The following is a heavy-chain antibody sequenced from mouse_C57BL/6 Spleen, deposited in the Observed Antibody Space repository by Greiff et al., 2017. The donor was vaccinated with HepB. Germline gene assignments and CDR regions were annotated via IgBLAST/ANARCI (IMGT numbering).Heavy chain of an antibody. CDR3: AGITTPPYAMDY. J-gene: IGHJ4*01. V-gene: IGHV1-81*01. Sequence: QVQLQQSGAELARPGASVKLSCKASGYTFTSYGISWVKQRTGQGLEWIGEIYPRSGNTYYNEKFKGKATLTADKSSSTAYMELRSLTSEDSAVYFCAGITTPPYAMDYWGQGTSVTVSS. CDR1: GYTFTSYG. CDR2: IYPRSGNT. D-gene: IGHD1-1*01.